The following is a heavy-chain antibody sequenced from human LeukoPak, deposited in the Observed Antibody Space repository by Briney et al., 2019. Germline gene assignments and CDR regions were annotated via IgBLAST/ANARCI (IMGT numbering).Heavy chain of an antibody. Sequence: PSETLSLTCAVYGRSFNGYYWRWIRQPPGKGLEWIGEINHSGSTNYNPSLKSRVTISVDTSKNQFSLKLSSVTAADTAVYYCARSPRQYCSSTSCTYYFDYWGQGTLVTVSS. CDR2: INHSGST. CDR3: ARSPRQYCSSTSCTYYFDY. CDR1: GRSFNGYY. V-gene: IGHV4-34*01. D-gene: IGHD2-2*01. J-gene: IGHJ4*02.